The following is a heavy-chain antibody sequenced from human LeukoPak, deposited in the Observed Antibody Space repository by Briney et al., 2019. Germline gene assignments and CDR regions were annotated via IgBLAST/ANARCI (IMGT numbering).Heavy chain of an antibody. Sequence: GGSLRLSCAASGFTFSSYAMSWVRQAPGKGLEWVSAISGSGVSTYYADSVKGRFTISRDNSKNTLYLQMNNLRSDDTAVYYCARVVMVRGVINLDYYYYYMDVWGKGTTVTVSS. D-gene: IGHD3-10*01. CDR3: ARVVMVRGVINLDYYYYYMDV. CDR1: GFTFSSYA. J-gene: IGHJ6*03. CDR2: ISGSGVST. V-gene: IGHV3-23*01.